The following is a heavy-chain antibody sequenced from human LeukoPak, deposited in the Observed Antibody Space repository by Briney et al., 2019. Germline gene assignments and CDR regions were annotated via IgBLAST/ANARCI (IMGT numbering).Heavy chain of an antibody. Sequence: PSETLSLTCAVSGGSISRSGYSWSWIRQPPGKGLDWIAYIYYTGSTYYNPSLKSRVTISLDTSKNQFSLKLTSVTAADTAVYYCARTTEGGYTYDYFYYYYMDVWGKGTTVTISS. CDR2: IYYTGST. J-gene: IGHJ6*03. D-gene: IGHD5-18*01. V-gene: IGHV4-30-4*07. CDR3: ARTTEGGYTYDYFYYYYMDV. CDR1: GGSISRSGYS.